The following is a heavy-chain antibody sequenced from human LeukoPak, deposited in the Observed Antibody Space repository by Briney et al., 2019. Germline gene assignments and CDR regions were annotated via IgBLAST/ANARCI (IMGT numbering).Heavy chain of an antibody. J-gene: IGHJ4*02. CDR2: IHVGNGNT. D-gene: IGHD4-17*01. V-gene: IGHV1-3*01. CDR3: ARGIHDYGDYPEDY. CDR1: RYPFTSYA. Sequence: GASVKVSCKASRYPFTSYAMHWVRQAPGQRLEWMGWIHVGNGNTEYSQKFQGRVTITRDTPATTTYMELSSLRSEDTAVYYCARGIHDYGDYPEDYWGQGTLVTVSS.